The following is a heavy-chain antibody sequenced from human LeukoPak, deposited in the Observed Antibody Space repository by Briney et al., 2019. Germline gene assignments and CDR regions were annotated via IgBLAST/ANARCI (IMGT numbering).Heavy chain of an antibody. Sequence: SQTLSLTCAISRDSVSSDSAAWNWTRQSPSRSLEWLESTYYRSQWFIYYAVSVKTQLTIKQDTSSNQCSLELNSVTPEDTGVYYCARGSGYYDTGSFSFVDNWGQGTLVTVSS. J-gene: IGHJ4*02. CDR3: ARGSGYYDTGSFSFVDN. D-gene: IGHD3-22*01. CDR1: RDSVSSDSAA. V-gene: IGHV6-1*01. CDR2: TYYRSQWFI.